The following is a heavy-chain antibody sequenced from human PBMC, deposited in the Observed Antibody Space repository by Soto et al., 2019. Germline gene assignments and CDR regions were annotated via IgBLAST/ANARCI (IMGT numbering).Heavy chain of an antibody. CDR3: ARGLGGEYSGYGRRWFDP. D-gene: IGHD5-12*01. Sequence: QVQLVQSGAEVKKPGASVKVSCKASGYTFTSYDINWVRQATGQGLEWLGWMNHNSGNTGYAQKFQGRVTMTRNTSICTAYMELSSLRSEDTAVYYCARGLGGEYSGYGRRWFDPGGQGTLVTVSS. CDR2: MNHNSGNT. J-gene: IGHJ5*02. V-gene: IGHV1-8*01. CDR1: GYTFTSYD.